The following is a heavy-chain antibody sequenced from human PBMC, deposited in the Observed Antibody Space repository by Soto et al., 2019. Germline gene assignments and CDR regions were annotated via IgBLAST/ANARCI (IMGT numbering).Heavy chain of an antibody. J-gene: IGHJ4*02. CDR3: AKDSPQPEYSSSSGYFDY. Sequence: PGGSLRLSCAASGFTFSSYGMHWVRQAPGKGLEWVAVISYDGSNKYYADSVKGRFTISRDNPKNTLYLQMNSLRAEDTAVYYCAKDSPQPEYSSSSGYFDYWGQGTLVTVSA. CDR1: GFTFSSYG. D-gene: IGHD6-6*01. V-gene: IGHV3-30*18. CDR2: ISYDGSNK.